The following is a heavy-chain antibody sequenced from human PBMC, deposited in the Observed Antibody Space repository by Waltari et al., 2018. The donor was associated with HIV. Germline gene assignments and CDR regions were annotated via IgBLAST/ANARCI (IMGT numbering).Heavy chain of an antibody. CDR1: GFTFSSYA. CDR2: ISGSGGST. J-gene: IGHJ5*02. D-gene: IGHD3-22*01. CDR3: AKDRGTMIVVAHNWFDP. Sequence: EVQLLESGGGLVQPGGSLRLSCAASGFTFSSYAMRWVRQAPGKGLEWVSAISGSGGSTYYADSVKGRFTISRDNSKNTLYLQMNSLRAEDTAVYYCAKDRGTMIVVAHNWFDPWGQGTLVTVSS. V-gene: IGHV3-23*01.